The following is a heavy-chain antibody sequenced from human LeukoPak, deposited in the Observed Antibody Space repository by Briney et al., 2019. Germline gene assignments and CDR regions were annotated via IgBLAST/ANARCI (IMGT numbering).Heavy chain of an antibody. D-gene: IGHD1-26*01. Sequence: WVRQAPGKGLEWIGSIYYSGSTYYNPSLKSRVTISVDTSKNQFSLKLSSVTAADTAVYYCAGEWELLDYWGQGTLVTVSS. J-gene: IGHJ4*02. CDR2: IYYSGST. V-gene: IGHV4-39*07. CDR3: AGEWELLDY.